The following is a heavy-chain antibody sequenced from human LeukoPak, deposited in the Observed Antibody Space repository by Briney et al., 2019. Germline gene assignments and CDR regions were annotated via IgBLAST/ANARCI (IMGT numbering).Heavy chain of an antibody. V-gene: IGHV1-8*01. J-gene: IGHJ4*02. CDR2: MNPNSGNT. CDR1: GYTFTSYD. Sequence: GASVKVSCKASGYTFTSYDINWVRQATGQGLEWMGWMNPNSGNTGYAQKFQGRVTMTRNTSISTAYMELSSLRAEDTAVYYCARAPAGITGTKDYWGQGTLVTVSS. CDR3: ARAPAGITGTKDY. D-gene: IGHD1-7*01.